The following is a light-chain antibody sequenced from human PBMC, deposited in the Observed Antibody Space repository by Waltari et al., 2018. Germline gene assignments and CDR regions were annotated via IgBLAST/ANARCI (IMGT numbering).Light chain of an antibody. CDR1: SSNIGTGYD. V-gene: IGLV1-40*01. CDR3: QSYDTRLSGWV. J-gene: IGLJ3*02. CDR2: ATN. Sequence: QSVLTQPPSVSGAPGQRVTISCTGGSSNIGTGYDVHWYQQFPGTAPKLLIYATNNRPSGVPDRFAGSKSGTSASLAITGVQAEDEADYYCQSYDTRLSGWVFGGGTKLTVL.